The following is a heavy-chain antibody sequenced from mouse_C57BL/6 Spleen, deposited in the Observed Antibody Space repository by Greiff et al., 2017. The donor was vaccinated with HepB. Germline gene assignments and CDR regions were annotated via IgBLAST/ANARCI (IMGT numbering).Heavy chain of an antibody. CDR2: IYPGDGDT. CDR3: GDGYYGFDY. D-gene: IGHD2-3*01. J-gene: IGHJ2*01. V-gene: IGHV1-82*01. CDR1: GYAFSSSW. Sequence: VQLQQSGPELVKPGASVKISCKASGYAFSSSWMNWVKQRPGKGLEWIGRIYPGDGDTNYNGKFKGKATLTADKSSSTAYMQLSSLTSEDSAVYFCGDGYYGFDYWGQGTTLTVSS.